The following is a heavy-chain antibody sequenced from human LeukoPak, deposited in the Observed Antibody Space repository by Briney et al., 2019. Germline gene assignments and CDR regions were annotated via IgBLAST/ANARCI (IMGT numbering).Heavy chain of an antibody. V-gene: IGHV7-4-1*02. Sequence: ASVKVSCKASGYTFISYDINWVRQAPGQGLEWMGWINTNTGNPTYAQGFTGRFVFSLDTSVSTAYLQISSLKAEDTAVYYCARDGVVVVPAAIDYYYYMDVWGKGTTVTVSS. D-gene: IGHD2-2*02. J-gene: IGHJ6*03. CDR2: INTNTGNP. CDR1: GYTFISYD. CDR3: ARDGVVVVPAAIDYYYYMDV.